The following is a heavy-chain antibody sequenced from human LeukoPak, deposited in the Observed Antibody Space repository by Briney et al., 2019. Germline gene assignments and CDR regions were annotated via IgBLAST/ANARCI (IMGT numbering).Heavy chain of an antibody. CDR3: ARESYSGSYSPFDC. V-gene: IGHV3-30-3*01. CDR2: ISYDGSNK. CDR1: GFTFSSYA. J-gene: IGHJ4*02. Sequence: GGSLRLSCAASGFTFSSYAMHWVRQAPGKGLEWVAVISYDGSNKYYADSVKGRFTISRDNSKNTLYLQMNSLRAEDTAVYYCARESYSGSYSPFDCWGQGTLVTVSS. D-gene: IGHD1-26*01.